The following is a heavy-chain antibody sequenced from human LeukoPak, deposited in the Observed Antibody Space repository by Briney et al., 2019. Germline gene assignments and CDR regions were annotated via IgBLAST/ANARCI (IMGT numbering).Heavy chain of an antibody. J-gene: IGHJ4*02. CDR3: APDPNKWLRNY. Sequence: TGGSLRLSCAASGFTLSSYAMTWVRQAPGKGLEWVSTISGSGGSTYYADSVKGRFTISRDNSKNTLYLQMNSLRAEDTAVYYCAPDPNKWLRNYWGQGTLVTVSS. V-gene: IGHV3-23*01. CDR1: GFTLSSYA. D-gene: IGHD5-12*01. CDR2: ISGSGGST.